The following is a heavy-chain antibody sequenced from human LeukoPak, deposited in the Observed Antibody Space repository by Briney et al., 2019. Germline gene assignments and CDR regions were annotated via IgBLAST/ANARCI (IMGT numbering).Heavy chain of an antibody. CDR3: ARVVGGIDY. CDR2: TRNKAKSFTT. Sequence: GGSLRLSLAASGLTFSDHSMDWVRQAPGKGLEWVGRTRNKAKSFTTDYAASVKGRFTISRDDSKNSLYLEMNSLKTEDTAVYYCARVVGGIDYWGQGTLVTVSS. D-gene: IGHD1-26*01. J-gene: IGHJ4*02. CDR1: GLTFSDHS. V-gene: IGHV3-72*01.